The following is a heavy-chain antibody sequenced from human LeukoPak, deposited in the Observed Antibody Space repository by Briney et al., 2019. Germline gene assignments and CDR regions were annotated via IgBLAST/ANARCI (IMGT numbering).Heavy chain of an antibody. CDR3: ASGGSGSYYSYYMDV. V-gene: IGHV3-21*01. J-gene: IGHJ6*03. Sequence: PGGSLRLSCAASGFTFSSYSMNWVRQAPGKGLEWVSSISSSSSYIYYADSVKGRFTISRDNAKNSLYLQMNSLRAEDTAVYYCASGGSGSYYSYYMDVWGKGTTVTVSS. CDR2: ISSSSSYI. D-gene: IGHD3-10*01. CDR1: GFTFSSYS.